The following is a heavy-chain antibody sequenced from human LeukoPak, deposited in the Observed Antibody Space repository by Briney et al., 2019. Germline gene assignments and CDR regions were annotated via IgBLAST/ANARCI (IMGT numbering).Heavy chain of an antibody. D-gene: IGHD3-10*01. CDR2: IYSGGST. J-gene: IGHJ3*02. V-gene: IGHV3-53*01. CDR1: GFTVSSNY. CDR3: ARSDVLDAFDI. Sequence: GGSLRLSCAASGFTVSSNYMSWVRQAPGKGLEWVSVIYSGGSTNYADSVKGRFTISRDNSKNILYLQMNSLRAEDTAVYYCARSDVLDAFDIWGQGTMVTVSS.